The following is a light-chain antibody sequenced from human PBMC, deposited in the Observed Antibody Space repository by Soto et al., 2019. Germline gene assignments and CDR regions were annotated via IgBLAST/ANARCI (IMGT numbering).Light chain of an antibody. CDR1: SSDVGGYNY. J-gene: IGLJ1*01. Sequence: QSALTQPASVSGSPGQSITISCTGTSSDVGGYNYVSWYQQHPGKAPKLMIYDVSNRPSGVSNRFSGSKSGNTASLTISGLQAEDEADFCCSSYTSSSTLVFGTGTKLNVL. CDR2: DVS. CDR3: SSYTSSSTLV. V-gene: IGLV2-14*01.